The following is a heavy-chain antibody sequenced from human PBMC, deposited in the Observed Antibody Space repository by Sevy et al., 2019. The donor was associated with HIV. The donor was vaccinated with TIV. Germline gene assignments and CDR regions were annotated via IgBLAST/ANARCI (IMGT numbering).Heavy chain of an antibody. J-gene: IGHJ6*02. CDR2: IKSEVDGGAI. CDR3: ITDPAYRGYDEEVINYYFYGMDV. CDR1: GFTFSSAW. V-gene: IGHV3-15*01. Sequence: GGSLRLSCTASGFTFSSAWMSWVRQAPGKGLEWVGRIKSEVDGGAIDYAAPVKGSFTISREDSKNTLYLQMNSLKTEDTAVYYCITDPAYRGYDEEVINYYFYGMDVWGQGTTVTVSS. D-gene: IGHD5-12*01.